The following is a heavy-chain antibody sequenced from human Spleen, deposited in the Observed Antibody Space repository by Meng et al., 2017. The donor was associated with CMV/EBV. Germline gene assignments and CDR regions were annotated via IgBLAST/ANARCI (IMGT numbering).Heavy chain of an antibody. CDR1: GFTFSSYA. V-gene: IGHV3-23*03. CDR3: AMSPSVSYSGSYYLYY. D-gene: IGHD1-26*01. J-gene: IGHJ4*02. Sequence: ETLSLTCAASGFTFSSYAMSWVRQAPGKGLEWVSVIYSGGSSTYYADSVKGRFTISRDNSKNTLYLQMNSLRAEDTAVYYCAMSPSVSYSGSYYLYYWGQGTLVTVSS. CDR2: IYSGGSST.